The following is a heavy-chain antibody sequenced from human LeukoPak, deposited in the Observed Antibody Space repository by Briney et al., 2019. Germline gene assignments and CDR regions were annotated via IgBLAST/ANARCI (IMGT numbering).Heavy chain of an antibody. D-gene: IGHD2-15*01. Sequence: SETLSLTCTVSGGSISAGGYYWSWIRQHPGKGLEWIGYTYYTGSAYYNPSLKTRLTLSVDTSKNQFSLKLTSVTAADTAVYYCARTPLDCSGGNCYFDYWGQGTLVTVSS. CDR3: ARTPLDCSGGNCYFDY. V-gene: IGHV4-31*03. CDR2: TYYTGSA. CDR1: GGSISAGGYY. J-gene: IGHJ4*02.